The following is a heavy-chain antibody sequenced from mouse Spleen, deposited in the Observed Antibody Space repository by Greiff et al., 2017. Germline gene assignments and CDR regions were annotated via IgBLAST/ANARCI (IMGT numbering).Heavy chain of an antibody. J-gene: IGHJ4*01. Sequence: QVQLKQSGAELVKPGASVKLSCKASGYTFTSYWMHWVKQRPGQGLEWIGMIHPNSGSTNYNEKFKSKATLTVDKSSSTAYMQLSSLTSEDSAVYYCARSLSLYYAMDYWGQGTSVTVSS. CDR2: IHPNSGST. CDR3: ARSLSLYYAMDY. D-gene: IGHD6-2*01. V-gene: IGHV1-64*01. CDR1: GYTFTSYW.